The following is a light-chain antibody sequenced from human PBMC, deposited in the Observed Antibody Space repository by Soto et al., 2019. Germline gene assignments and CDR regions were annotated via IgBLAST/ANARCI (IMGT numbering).Light chain of an antibody. V-gene: IGLV7-46*01. CDR3: LLSYSGAHWV. CDR1: TGAVTSGHS. J-gene: IGLJ3*02. CDR2: DTS. Sequence: QTVVIQEPSLTVSPGGTVTLTCGSSTGAVTSGHSPYWFQQKPGQAPRTLIYDTSNKHSWTPARFSGSLLGGKAALTLSGAQPEDEAEYYCLLSYSGAHWVFGGGTKLTVL.